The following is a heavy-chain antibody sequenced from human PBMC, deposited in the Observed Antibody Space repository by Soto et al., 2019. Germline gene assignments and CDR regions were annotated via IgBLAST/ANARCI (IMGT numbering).Heavy chain of an antibody. Sequence: PGGSLRLSCAASGFTFSSYAMHWVRQAPGKGLEWVAVISYDGSNKYYAASVKGRFTISRDNSKNTLYLQMNRLRAEDTAVYYCAREGRRSYYYDISGYYLGYWGQGT. D-gene: IGHD3-22*01. J-gene: IGHJ4*02. V-gene: IGHV3-30-3*01. CDR2: ISYDGSNK. CDR3: AREGRRSYYYDISGYYLGY. CDR1: GFTFSSYA.